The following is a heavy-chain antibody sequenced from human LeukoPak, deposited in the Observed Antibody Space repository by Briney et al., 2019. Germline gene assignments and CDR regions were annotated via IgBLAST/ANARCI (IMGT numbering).Heavy chain of an antibody. CDR3: ARDYYGSGSPFDY. Sequence: EASVKVSCKASGYTFTGYYMHWVRQAPGQGLEWMGWINPNSGDTGYAQKFQGRVTMTRDTSISTLYMDLSSLRSDDTAVYYCARDYYGSGSPFDYWGQGTLVTVSS. V-gene: IGHV1-2*02. J-gene: IGHJ4*02. D-gene: IGHD3-10*01. CDR2: INPNSGDT. CDR1: GYTFTGYY.